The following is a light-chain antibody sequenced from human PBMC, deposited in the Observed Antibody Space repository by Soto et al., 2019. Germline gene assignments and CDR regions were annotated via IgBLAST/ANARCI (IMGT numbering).Light chain of an antibody. J-gene: IGKJ5*01. CDR3: QQCSYWPLFT. CDR1: QSVSRY. CDR2: DAS. V-gene: IGKV3-15*01. Sequence: EIVMTQSPATLSLSPGEPATLSCRASQSVSRYLAWYQHRPGQAPRLLIYDASTRATGIPARFSGSGSGTEFTLTISGLQSEDFAVYSCQQCSYWPLFTFGQGTRLEIK.